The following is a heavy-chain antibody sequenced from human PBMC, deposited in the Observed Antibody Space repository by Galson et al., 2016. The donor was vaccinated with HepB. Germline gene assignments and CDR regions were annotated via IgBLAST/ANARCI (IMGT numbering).Heavy chain of an antibody. CDR1: GDSVSSKSAA. J-gene: IGHJ4*02. V-gene: IGHV6-1*01. CDR2: TYHTSNWYS. CDR3: ARGHLVVPFSFYFDY. Sequence: CAISGDSVSSKSAAWNWIGHSPSRGLEWLGRTYHTSNWYSDYAVSVKSRIATNPDTSKNQFSLQLNSVTPEDTAVYYCARGHLVVPFSFYFDYWGQGSLVTVSS. D-gene: IGHD2-15*01.